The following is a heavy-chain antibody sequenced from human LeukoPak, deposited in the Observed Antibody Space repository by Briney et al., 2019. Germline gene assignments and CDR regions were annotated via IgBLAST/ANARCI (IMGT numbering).Heavy chain of an antibody. CDR1: GFTFSSYG. V-gene: IGHV3-30*02. J-gene: IGHJ4*02. Sequence: GGSLRLSCAASGFTFSSYGMHWVRQAPGKGLEWVAFIRYDGSNKYYADSVKGRFTISRDNSKNTLYLQMNSLRAEDTAVYYCAVSLLWFGELSGRFDYWGQGTLVIVSS. D-gene: IGHD3-10*01. CDR3: AVSLLWFGELSGRFDY. CDR2: IRYDGSNK.